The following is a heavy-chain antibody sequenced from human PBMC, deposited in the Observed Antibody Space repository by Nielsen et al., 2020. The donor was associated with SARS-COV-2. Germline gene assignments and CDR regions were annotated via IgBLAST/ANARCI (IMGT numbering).Heavy chain of an antibody. CDR2: IYYSGST. J-gene: IGHJ6*02. D-gene: IGHD6-6*01. Sequence: ETLSLTCTVSGGSISSSSYYWGWIRQPPGKGLEWIGSIYYSGSTNYNPSLKSRVTISVDTSKNQFSLKLSSVTAADTAVYYCAGPYSSSSGYYYGMDVWGQGTTVTVSS. CDR3: AGPYSSSSGYYYGMDV. V-gene: IGHV4-39*07. CDR1: GGSISSSSYY.